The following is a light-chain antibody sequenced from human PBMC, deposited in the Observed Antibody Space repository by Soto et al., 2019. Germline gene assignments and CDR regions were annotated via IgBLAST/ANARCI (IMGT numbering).Light chain of an antibody. CDR1: QGVSDY. CDR2: AAS. CDR3: QKYSTAPPT. J-gene: IGKJ4*01. V-gene: IGKV1-27*01. Sequence: DIPMTQSPSSLSASIGDRVTISCRASQGVSDYLAWYQQKPGEVPKLLIYAASTLQSGVPSRFSGSGSGTDFILTISSLQPEDVATYYCQKYSTAPPTFGGGTKVEIK.